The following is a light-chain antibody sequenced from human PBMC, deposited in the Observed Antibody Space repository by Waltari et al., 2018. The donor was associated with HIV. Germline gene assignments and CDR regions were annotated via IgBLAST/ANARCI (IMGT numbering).Light chain of an antibody. J-gene: IGKJ2*01. CDR3: QHYGGSAIYT. Sequence: DIVLTQSPETLSVSLGERAAIHCKSGESVLSSSNNVKYFAWYQQRPGQPPTLLFSEASSRSSGVPARFTASGSRTDFTLIISRLEPEDFAVYYCQHYGGSAIYTFGQGTKLEIK. CDR1: ESVLSSSNNVKY. CDR2: EAS. V-gene: IGKV4-1*01.